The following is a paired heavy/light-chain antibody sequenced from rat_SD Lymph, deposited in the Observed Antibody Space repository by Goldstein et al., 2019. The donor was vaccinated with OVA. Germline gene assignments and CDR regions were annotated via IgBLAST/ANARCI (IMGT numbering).Heavy chain of an antibody. D-gene: IGHD1-2*01. V-gene: IGHV5S13*01. CDR2: ITNSGDNT. J-gene: IGHJ3*01. Sequence: EVQLVESGGGLVQPGGSLKLSCAASGFTFSYYGMAWVRQAPTKGLEWVASITNSGDNTYYRDSVKGRFTVSRDNADSTLYLQMDSLRSEDAATYYCTIHPPVAPILNWFVYWGQGTLVTVSS. CDR1: GFTFSYYG. CDR3: TIHPPVAPILNWFVY.
Light chain of an antibody. CDR2: KAS. CDR3: QQSWSDYT. Sequence: DTVLTQSPALAVSPGERVSISCWASEGVSSYMHWYQQKPGQQPKLLIYKASNLASGVPARFSGSGSGTDFTLTIDPVEADDTATYFCQQSWSDYTFGAGTNLELK. V-gene: IGKV3S11*01. CDR1: EGVSSY. J-gene: IGKJ2-3*01.